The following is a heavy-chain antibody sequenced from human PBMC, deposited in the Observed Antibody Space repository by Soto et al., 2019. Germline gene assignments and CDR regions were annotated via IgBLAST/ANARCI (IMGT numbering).Heavy chain of an antibody. CDR3: AKEWVYDSSGWSFDY. D-gene: IGHD3-22*01. CDR1: GFTFSTSG. Sequence: QVQLVESGGGVVQPGRSLRLSCAASGFTFSTSGMHWVRQAPGKGLEWVAVISDDGSKKYYADSVKGRFTIARDNFKNTLYPQTNSQRAEDTAVYYCAKEWVYDSSGWSFDYWGQGTLVTVSS. V-gene: IGHV3-30*18. CDR2: ISDDGSKK. J-gene: IGHJ4*02.